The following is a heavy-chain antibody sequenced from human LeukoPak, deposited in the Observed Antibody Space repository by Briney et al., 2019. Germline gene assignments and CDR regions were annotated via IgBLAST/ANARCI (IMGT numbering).Heavy chain of an antibody. Sequence: ASVKVSCKVSGYTLTELSMHWVRQAPGKGLEWMGGFDPEDGETIYAQKFQGRVTMTEDTSTDTAYMELSSLRSEDTAVYYCARDWQEMATIRWFDPWGQGTLVTVSS. J-gene: IGHJ5*02. CDR2: FDPEDGET. V-gene: IGHV1-24*01. D-gene: IGHD5-24*01. CDR3: ARDWQEMATIRWFDP. CDR1: GYTLTELS.